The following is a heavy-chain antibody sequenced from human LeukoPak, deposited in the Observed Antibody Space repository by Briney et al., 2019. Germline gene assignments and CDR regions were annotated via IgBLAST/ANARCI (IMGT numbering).Heavy chain of an antibody. V-gene: IGHV3-21*01. Sequence: PGGSLRFSCAASGFTFSSYSMNWVRQAPGKGLEWVSSISSSSSYIYYADSVKGRFTISRDNAKNSLYLQMNSLRAEDTAVYYCAGPLIAVAPFDYWGQGTLVTVSS. CDR3: AGPLIAVAPFDY. CDR1: GFTFSSYS. J-gene: IGHJ4*02. D-gene: IGHD6-19*01. CDR2: ISSSSSYI.